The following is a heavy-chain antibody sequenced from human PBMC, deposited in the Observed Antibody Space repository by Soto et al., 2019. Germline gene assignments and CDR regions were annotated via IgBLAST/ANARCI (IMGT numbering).Heavy chain of an antibody. V-gene: IGHV3-21*01. Sequence: PGGSLRLSCAASGFTFSSYSMNWVRQAPGKGLEWVSSISSSSSYIYYADSVKGRFTISRDNAKNSLYLQMNSLRAEDTAVYYCARVLPGWGEYNWNYVFDYWGQGTLVTVSS. CDR2: ISSSSSYI. CDR1: GFTFSSYS. J-gene: IGHJ4*02. CDR3: ARVLPGWGEYNWNYVFDY. D-gene: IGHD1-7*01.